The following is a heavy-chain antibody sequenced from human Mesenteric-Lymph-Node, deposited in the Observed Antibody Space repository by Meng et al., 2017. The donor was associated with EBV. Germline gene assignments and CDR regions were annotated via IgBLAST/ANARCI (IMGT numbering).Heavy chain of an antibody. D-gene: IGHD2-21*02. Sequence: VRWVECGGGVVQPGQSLGLSCAASGFRFDTYGMHWVRQAPDKGLEWVGVIWFDGSQKYYADSVKGRFIISRDNSKDTLYLQMNSLRVEDTAVYYCIRDRSSDWYFGWFDPWGQGTLVTVSS. CDR2: IWFDGSQK. CDR1: GFRFDTYG. V-gene: IGHV3-33*01. CDR3: IRDRSSDWYFGWFDP. J-gene: IGHJ5*02.